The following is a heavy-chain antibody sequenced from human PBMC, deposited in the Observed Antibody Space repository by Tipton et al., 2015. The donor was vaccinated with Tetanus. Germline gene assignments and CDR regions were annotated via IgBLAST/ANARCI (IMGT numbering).Heavy chain of an antibody. CDR2: INHSGST. D-gene: IGHD3-9*01. Sequence: TLSLTCTVSGGSISSSGYYWSWIRQPPGKGLEWIGEINHSGSTNYNPSLKSRVTISVDTSKNQFSLKLSSVTAADTAVYYCARAFEGSFDYWGQGTLVTVSS. V-gene: IGHV4-39*07. CDR1: GGSISSSGYY. CDR3: ARAFEGSFDY. J-gene: IGHJ4*02.